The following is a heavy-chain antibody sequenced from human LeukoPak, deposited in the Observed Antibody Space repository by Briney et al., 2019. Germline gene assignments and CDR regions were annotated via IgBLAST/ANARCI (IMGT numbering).Heavy chain of an antibody. Sequence: ASVKVSCKASGYTFTSYGISRVRQAPGQGLEWMGWISAYNGNTNYAQKLQGRVTMTTDTSTSTAYMELRSLRSDDTAVYYCARDEGHIVVVTAVYFDYWGQGTLVTVSS. D-gene: IGHD2-21*02. J-gene: IGHJ4*02. V-gene: IGHV1-18*01. CDR2: ISAYNGNT. CDR1: GYTFTSYG. CDR3: ARDEGHIVVVTAVYFDY.